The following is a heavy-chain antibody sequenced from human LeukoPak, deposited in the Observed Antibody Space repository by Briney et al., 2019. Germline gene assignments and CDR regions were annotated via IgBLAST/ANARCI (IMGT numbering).Heavy chain of an antibody. J-gene: IGHJ4*02. CDR3: ARLNWNYPLSGYDY. V-gene: IGHV4-59*08. Sequence: PSETLSLTCAVSGDSISSYYWSWIRQPPGKGLEWIGYIYYTGSTNYNPSLKSRVTISVDASKNQFSLKLSSVTATDTAVYYRARLNWNYPLSGYDYWGQGTLVTVSS. CDR1: GDSISSYY. D-gene: IGHD1-7*01. CDR2: IYYTGST.